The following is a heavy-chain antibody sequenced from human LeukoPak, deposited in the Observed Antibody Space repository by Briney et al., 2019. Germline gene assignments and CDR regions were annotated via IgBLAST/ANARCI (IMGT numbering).Heavy chain of an antibody. CDR2: ISYDGSNK. V-gene: IGHV3-30*01. D-gene: IGHD5/OR15-5a*01. J-gene: IGHJ4*02. CDR1: GFTFSSYA. CDR3: ARRASIDY. Sequence: GGSLRLSCAASGFTFSSYAMHWVRQAPGKGLEWVAVISYDGSNKYYADSVKGRFTISRDNSKNTLYLQMNSLRAEDTAVYYCARRASIDYWGQETLVTVSS.